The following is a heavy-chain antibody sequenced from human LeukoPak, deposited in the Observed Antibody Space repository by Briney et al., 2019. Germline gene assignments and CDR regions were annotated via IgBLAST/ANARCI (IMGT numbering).Heavy chain of an antibody. CDR1: GFIFSNYG. V-gene: IGHV3-21*06. J-gene: IGHJ5*02. CDR3: AREELEYSSSQNWFDP. CDR2: ISFSSTHI. D-gene: IGHD6-13*01. Sequence: PGGSLRLSCAASGFIFSNYGMSWVRQAPGKGLEWVSSISFSSTHIYYADSIQGRFTISRDNAENSLYLQMNSLRAEDTAVYYCAREELEYSSSQNWFDPWGQGTLVTVSS.